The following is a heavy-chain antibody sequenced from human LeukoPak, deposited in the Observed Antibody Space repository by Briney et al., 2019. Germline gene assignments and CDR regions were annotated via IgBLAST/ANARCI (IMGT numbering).Heavy chain of an antibody. Sequence: GGSLRLSCAASGFTFSSYAMSWVRQAPGKGLEWVSAISGSGGSTYYADSVKGRFTISRDNSKNTLYLQKNSLRAEDTAVYYCAKCCSGGSCYNPSLPSRTSSYYFDYWGQGTLVTVSS. J-gene: IGHJ4*02. D-gene: IGHD2-15*01. CDR3: AKCCSGGSCYNPSLPSRTSSYYFDY. CDR2: ISGSGGST. CDR1: GFTFSSYA. V-gene: IGHV3-23*01.